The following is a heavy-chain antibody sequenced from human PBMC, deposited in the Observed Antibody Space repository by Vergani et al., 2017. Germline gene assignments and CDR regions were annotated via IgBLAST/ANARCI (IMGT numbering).Heavy chain of an antibody. Sequence: QVQMQESGPGLVKTSETLSLTCSASGAPISYWCWSWLRQPAGKGLEWIGRLCPSGSTNYKPSLKSRVTMSIDTSKNQFSLKLTSVTAADTAVYYCATGAGPFDIWGQGPLVTVSS. CDR2: LCPSGST. CDR1: GAPISYWC. CDR3: ATGAGPFDI. D-gene: IGHD7-27*01. J-gene: IGHJ4*02. V-gene: IGHV4-4*07.